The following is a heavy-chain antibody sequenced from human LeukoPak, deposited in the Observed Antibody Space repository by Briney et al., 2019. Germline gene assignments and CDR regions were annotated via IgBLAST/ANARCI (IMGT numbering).Heavy chain of an antibody. CDR1: GFTFSSYS. CDR2: IKEDGSEK. Sequence: GGSLRPSCAASGFTFSSYSMNWVRQAPGKGLEWVASIKEDGSEKHYVDSVEGRFTISRDNAKNSLFLQMNSLRAEDTAVYYCARDYPADYWGQGTLVTVSS. J-gene: IGHJ4*02. CDR3: ARDYPADY. V-gene: IGHV3-7*01.